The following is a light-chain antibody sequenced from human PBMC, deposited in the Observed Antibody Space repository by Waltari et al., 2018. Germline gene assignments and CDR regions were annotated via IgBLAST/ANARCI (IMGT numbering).Light chain of an antibody. Sequence: QSALTQPASVSGSPGQSITISCTGTSSDVGRFNYVSWYQQAPGKAPRLILYEVTKRPSGVPRRFSGSTSANTAYLTLSGLQSEDDAEYFCTSYATSTTLRDWVFGAGTKVIVL. J-gene: IGLJ3*02. V-gene: IGLV2-14*03. CDR3: TSYATSTTLRDWV. CDR2: EVT. CDR1: SSDVGRFNY.